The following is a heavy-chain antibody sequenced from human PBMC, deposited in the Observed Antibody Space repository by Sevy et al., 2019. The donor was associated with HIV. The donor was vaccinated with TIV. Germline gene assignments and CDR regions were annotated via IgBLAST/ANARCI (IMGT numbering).Heavy chain of an antibody. V-gene: IGHV4-59*08. CDR1: GGSISSYY. D-gene: IGHD6-6*01. CDR2: IYYSGST. CDR3: ARHWAGAARFDY. J-gene: IGHJ4*02. Sequence: SETLSLTCTVSGGSISSYYWSWIRQPPGKGLEWIGYIYYSGSTNYNPSLKSRVTISVDTSKNQFSLKLSSVTAADTAVYYCARHWAGAARFDYWGQGTLVTVSS.